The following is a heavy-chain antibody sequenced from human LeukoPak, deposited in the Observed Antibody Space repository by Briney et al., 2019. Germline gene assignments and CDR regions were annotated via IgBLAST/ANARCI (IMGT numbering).Heavy chain of an antibody. Sequence: QAGGSLRLSCAASGFPFSTYDMHWVRQAPGKGLEWVAVISYDGSNKYYADSVKGRFTISRDNSKNTLYLQMNSLRAEDTAVYYCAKDPGYSSGWYSFWGQGTLVTVSS. D-gene: IGHD6-19*01. CDR1: GFPFSTYD. J-gene: IGHJ4*02. CDR2: ISYDGSNK. V-gene: IGHV3-30*18. CDR3: AKDPGYSSGWYSF.